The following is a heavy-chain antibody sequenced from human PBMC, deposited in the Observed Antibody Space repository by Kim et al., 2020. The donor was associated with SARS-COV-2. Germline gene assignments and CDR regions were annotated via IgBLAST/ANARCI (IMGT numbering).Heavy chain of an antibody. CDR3: ARGNGGNSEVYFDY. V-gene: IGHV4-34*01. CDR2: INHSGST. J-gene: IGHJ4*02. CDR1: GGSFSGYY. D-gene: IGHD2-21*02. Sequence: SETLSLTCAVYGGSFSGYYWSWIRQPPGKGLEWIGEINHSGSTNYNPSLKSRVTISVDTSKNQFSLKLSSVTAADTAVYYCARGNGGNSEVYFDYWGQGT.